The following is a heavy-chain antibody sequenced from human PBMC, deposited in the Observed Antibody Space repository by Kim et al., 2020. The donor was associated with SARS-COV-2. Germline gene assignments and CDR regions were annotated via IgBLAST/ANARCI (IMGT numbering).Heavy chain of an antibody. V-gene: IGHV1-18*04. CDR1: GYTFTSYG. J-gene: IGHJ6*02. Sequence: ASVKVSCKASGYTFTSYGISWVRQAPGQGLEWMGWISAYNGNTNYAQKLQGRVTMTTDTSTSTAYMELRSLRSDDTAVYYCARDRKLRYFDWARTYYYYGMDVWGQGTTVTVSS. D-gene: IGHD3-9*01. CDR2: ISAYNGNT. CDR3: ARDRKLRYFDWARTYYYYGMDV.